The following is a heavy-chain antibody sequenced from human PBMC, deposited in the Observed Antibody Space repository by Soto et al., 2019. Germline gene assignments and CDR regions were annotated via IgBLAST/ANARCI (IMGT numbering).Heavy chain of an antibody. Sequence: SETLSLTCTVSGDSITSGVYFWSWIRQHPVKGLEWIGYIYHSGSTYYKPALRGRVSMSVDTSKNRFSLELTSVTVADTAVYYCAKAPTGEWGQGTLVTVSS. CDR1: GDSITSGVYF. J-gene: IGHJ4*02. V-gene: IGHV4-31*03. CDR2: IYHSGST. D-gene: IGHD3-16*01. CDR3: AKAPTGE.